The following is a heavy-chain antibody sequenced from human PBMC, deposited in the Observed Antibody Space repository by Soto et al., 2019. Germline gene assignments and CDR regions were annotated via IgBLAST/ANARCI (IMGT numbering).Heavy chain of an antibody. CDR1: GGTFSSYA. J-gene: IGHJ6*02. CDR3: ARVESSSTLYYYYYGMDV. V-gene: IGHV1-69*13. CDR2: IIPIFGTA. Sequence: SVKVSCKASGGTFSSYAISWVRQAPGQGLEWMGGIIPIFGTANYAQKFQGRVTITADESTSTAYMELSSLRSEDTAVYYCARVESSSTLYYYYYGMDVWGQGTTVTVSS. D-gene: IGHD6-6*01.